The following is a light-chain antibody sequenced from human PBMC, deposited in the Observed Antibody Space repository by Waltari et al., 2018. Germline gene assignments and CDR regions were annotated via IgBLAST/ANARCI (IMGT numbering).Light chain of an antibody. V-gene: IGKV1-8*01. J-gene: IGKJ1*01. CDR1: QGISSY. CDR2: AAS. Sequence: AIRMTQSPSSLSASTGDRVTITCRASQGISSYLAWYQQKPGKAPKLLIYAASTLQSGVPSRFSGSGSGTDFTLVISCLQSEDFATFYCQQYYGYPPTFGQGTKVEIK. CDR3: QQYYGYPPT.